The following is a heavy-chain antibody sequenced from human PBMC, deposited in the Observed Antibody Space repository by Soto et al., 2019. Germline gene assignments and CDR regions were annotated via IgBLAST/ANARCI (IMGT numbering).Heavy chain of an antibody. J-gene: IGHJ4*02. Sequence: QVQLVESGGGVVQPGESLRLSCAASGFTFSRYGMHWVRQAPGEGREGVALIYFDGSNKFYADSVKGRFTISRDNSKETLYLQMNSLRAEDTAVYFCARDVWDSSGWYYFDWWGQGTLVTVSS. D-gene: IGHD6-19*01. CDR1: GFTFSRYG. V-gene: IGHV3-33*01. CDR2: IYFDGSNK. CDR3: ARDVWDSSGWYYFDW.